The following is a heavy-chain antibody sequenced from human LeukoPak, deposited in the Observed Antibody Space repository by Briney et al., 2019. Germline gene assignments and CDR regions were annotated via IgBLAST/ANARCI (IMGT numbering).Heavy chain of an antibody. CDR2: IYYSGST. CDR3: ARGRVELWFGEFSPFSHYYYCYGMDV. Sequence: PSQTLSLTCTVSGGSISSGDYYWNWIRQPPGKGLEWIGYIYYSGSTNYNPFLKSRVTISVDTSKNQFSLKLSSVTAADTAVYYCARGRVELWFGEFSPFSHYYYCYGMDVWGQGTTVTVSS. CDR1: GGSISSGDYY. V-gene: IGHV4-61*08. J-gene: IGHJ6*02. D-gene: IGHD3-10*01.